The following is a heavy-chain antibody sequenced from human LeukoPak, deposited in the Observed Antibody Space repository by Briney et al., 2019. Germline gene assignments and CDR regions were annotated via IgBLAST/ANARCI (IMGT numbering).Heavy chain of an antibody. CDR3: AKDLCGGDCYLNWFDP. CDR1: GGSFSGYY. Sequence: SETLSLTCAVYGGSFSGYYWSWIRQPPGKGLEWIGEINHSGSTNYNPSLKSRVTISVDTSKNQLSLKLSSVTAADTAVYYCAKDLCGGDCYLNWFDPWGQGTLVTVSS. V-gene: IGHV4-34*01. CDR2: INHSGST. J-gene: IGHJ5*02. D-gene: IGHD2-21*02.